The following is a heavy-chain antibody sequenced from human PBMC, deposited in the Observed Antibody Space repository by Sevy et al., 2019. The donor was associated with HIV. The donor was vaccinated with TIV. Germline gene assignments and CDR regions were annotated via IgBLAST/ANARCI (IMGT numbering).Heavy chain of an antibody. V-gene: IGHV3-30*18. CDR3: AKDKNRYSSSWYRRTDYYYGMDV. D-gene: IGHD6-13*01. CDR1: GFTFSSYG. CDR2: ISYDGSNK. Sequence: GGSLRLSCAASGFTFSSYGMHWVRQAPGKGLEWVAVISYDGSNKYYADSVKGRFTISRDNSKNTLYLQMNSLRAEDTAVYYSAKDKNRYSSSWYRRTDYYYGMDVWGQGTTVTVSS. J-gene: IGHJ6*02.